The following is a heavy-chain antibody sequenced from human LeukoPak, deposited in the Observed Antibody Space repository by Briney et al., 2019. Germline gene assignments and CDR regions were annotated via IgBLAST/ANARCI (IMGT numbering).Heavy chain of an antibody. Sequence: SETLSLTCSVSGDSISNFYWNWIRQPPGKRLEWIGNIHYSGGSNYNPSLQSRVTISIDTSRKQLFLKLSSVTAADTAVYYCALAPNSNWFDFWGQGTLVTVSS. V-gene: IGHV4-59*08. CDR1: GDSISNFY. CDR2: IHYSGGS. D-gene: IGHD2-8*01. J-gene: IGHJ5*01. CDR3: ALAPNSNWFDF.